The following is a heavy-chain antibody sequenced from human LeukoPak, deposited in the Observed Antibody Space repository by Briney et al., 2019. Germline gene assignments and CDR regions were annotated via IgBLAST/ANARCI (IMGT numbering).Heavy chain of an antibody. J-gene: IGHJ6*03. CDR2: INPNSGGT. CDR3: ARVPSLRGVKAHYYMDV. D-gene: IGHD3-10*01. V-gene: IGHV1-2*02. CDR1: GYTFTGYY. Sequence: ASVKVSCKASGYTFTGYYMHWVRQAPGQGLEWMGWINPNSGGTNYAQKFQGRVTMTRDTSISTAYMELSSLRSEDTAVYYCARVPSLRGVKAHYYMDVWGKGTTVTISS.